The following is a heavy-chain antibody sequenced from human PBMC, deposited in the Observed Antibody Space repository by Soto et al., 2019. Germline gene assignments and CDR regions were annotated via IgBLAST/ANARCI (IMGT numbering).Heavy chain of an antibody. CDR2: IRDKTKSYTT. Sequence: EVQLVESGGGLVQPGGSLRLVCAASGFTFSDHYIDWVRQAPGKGLEWVGRIRDKTKSYTTDYAASVKGRFIISRDDSKQSVYLQMNSVRIEDTAVYYCGRGNYGGSGRPFDYWGQGTLVTVSS. D-gene: IGHD2-15*01. CDR1: GFTFSDHY. CDR3: GRGNYGGSGRPFDY. V-gene: IGHV3-72*01. J-gene: IGHJ4*02.